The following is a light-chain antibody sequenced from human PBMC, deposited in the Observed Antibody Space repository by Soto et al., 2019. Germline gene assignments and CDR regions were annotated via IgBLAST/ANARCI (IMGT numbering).Light chain of an antibody. CDR1: SSDVGGYIY. CDR3: SSFISSTTLALCV. V-gene: IGLV2-14*01. J-gene: IGLJ1*01. Sequence: QSVLTQPASVSGSPGQSITISCTGTSSDVGGYIYVSWYQQHPGKAPKLMIYGVSNRPSGVSNRFSGSKSGNTASLTISGLQTEDEADYYCSSFISSTTLALCVFGTGTKLTVL. CDR2: GVS.